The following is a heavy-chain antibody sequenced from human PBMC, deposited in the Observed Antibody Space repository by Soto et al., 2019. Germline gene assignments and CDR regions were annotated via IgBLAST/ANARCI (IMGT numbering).Heavy chain of an antibody. CDR1: GGTFSSYA. J-gene: IGHJ6*02. CDR2: IIPIFGTA. V-gene: IGHV1-69*01. D-gene: IGHD3-3*01. CDR3: ARAGNDFWSGYYSEYYYYYYGMDG. Sequence: QVQLVQSGAEVKKPGSSVKVSCKASGGTFSSYAISWVRQAPGQGLEWMGGIIPIFGTANYAQKFQGRVTITADESTSTAYMELSSLRSEDTAVYYCARAGNDFWSGYYSEYYYYYYGMDGWGQGTTVTVSS.